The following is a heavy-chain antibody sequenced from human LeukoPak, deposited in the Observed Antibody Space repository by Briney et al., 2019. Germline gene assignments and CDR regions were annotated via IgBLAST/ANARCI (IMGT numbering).Heavy chain of an antibody. CDR1: GFTFSSYA. CDR3: ARARCSSTSCYVSPYDY. Sequence: GRSLRLSCAASGFTFSSYAMHWVRQAPGKGLEWVAVISYDGSNKYYADSVKGRFTISRDNSKNTLYLQMNSLRAEDTAVYYCARARCSSTSCYVSPYDYWGQGTLVTVSP. V-gene: IGHV3-30*04. CDR2: ISYDGSNK. D-gene: IGHD2-2*01. J-gene: IGHJ4*02.